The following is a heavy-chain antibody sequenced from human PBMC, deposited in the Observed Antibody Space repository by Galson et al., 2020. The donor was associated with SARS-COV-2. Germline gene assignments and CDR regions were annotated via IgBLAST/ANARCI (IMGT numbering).Heavy chain of an antibody. CDR2: ISSSGSTI. CDR1: GFTFSDYY. J-gene: IGHJ4*02. V-gene: IGHV3-11*01. CDR3: ARLLTYYDSSGYLPNPYYFDY. D-gene: IGHD3-22*01. Sequence: GGSLRLSCAASGFTFSDYYMSWIRQAPGKGLEWVSYISSSGSTIYYADSVKGRFTISRDNAKNSLYLQMNSLRAEDTAVYYCARLLTYYDSSGYLPNPYYFDYWGQGTLVTVSS.